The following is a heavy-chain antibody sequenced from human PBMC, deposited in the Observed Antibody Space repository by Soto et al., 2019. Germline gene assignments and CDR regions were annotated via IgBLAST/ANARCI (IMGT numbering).Heavy chain of an antibody. V-gene: IGHV1-69*04. CDR1: GGAFSTYP. CDR3: GRDRYAYGSGSTIDN. CDR2: IVPVLGVP. J-gene: IGHJ4*02. D-gene: IGHD3-10*01. Sequence: QVQLVQSGAEVMKPESSVKVSCMPSGGAFSTYPLSWVRQAPGQGLEWMGRIVPVLGVPNYAQRFQGRVTMTADKDTNTAYLELSSLRFEDTAVYYCGRDRYAYGSGSTIDNWGQGTLVTVSS.